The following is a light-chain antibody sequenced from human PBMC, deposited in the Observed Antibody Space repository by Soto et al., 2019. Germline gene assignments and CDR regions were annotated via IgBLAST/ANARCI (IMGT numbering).Light chain of an antibody. CDR3: QQYGSSGT. J-gene: IGKJ1*01. CDR1: QSVSRSH. Sequence: EIVLTQSPGTLSLSPGERATLSCRASQSVSRSHLAWHQQKPGQAPRLLIYETSTRANGIPARFSGSGSGTDFTLTISRLEPEDFAVYYCQQYGSSGTFGQGTKVDIK. V-gene: IGKV3-20*01. CDR2: ETS.